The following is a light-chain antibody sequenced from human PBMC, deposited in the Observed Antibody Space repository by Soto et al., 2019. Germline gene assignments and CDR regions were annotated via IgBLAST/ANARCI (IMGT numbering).Light chain of an antibody. J-gene: IGKJ4*01. Sequence: DIPMTQSPSTLSASVGDRVTITCRASQSISSWLAWYQQKPGKAPKLLIFQASSLKSGVPSRFSGSGAATEYTLPISSLQPDDVATYYCEDYSSSSGLTFGGGTKVEIK. CDR2: QAS. CDR3: EDYSSSSGLT. CDR1: QSISSW. V-gene: IGKV1-5*03.